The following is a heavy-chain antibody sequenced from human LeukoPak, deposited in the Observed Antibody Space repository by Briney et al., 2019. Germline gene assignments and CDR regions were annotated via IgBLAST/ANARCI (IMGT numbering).Heavy chain of an antibody. CDR2: IYYCGSD. V-gene: IGHV4-59*01. CDR1: GGSISSLF. D-gene: IGHD6-13*01. Sequence: SETLSLTCTVSGGSISSLFWSWIRQPPGKGVEGWGYIYYCGSDNYNPSLKSRVTISVDTSTSQLSVTLSSVTAADTAVYYCPREWGGRTAARIAAAGTGRGFDYWGQGTLVTVSS. CDR3: PREWGGRTAARIAAAGTGRGFDY. J-gene: IGHJ4*02.